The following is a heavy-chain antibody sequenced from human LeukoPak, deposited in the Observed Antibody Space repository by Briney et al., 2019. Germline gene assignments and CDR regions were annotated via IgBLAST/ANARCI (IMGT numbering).Heavy chain of an antibody. D-gene: IGHD3-16*02. Sequence: SETLSLTCTVSGGSISSGGNYWSWLRQLPGKGLEWLGYVYYVGNTNYNPSLKSRLSMSVDTSKNQFPLSLTSVTAADTAVYYCARIEVIGSTRYFDYWGQGAMVSVSA. J-gene: IGHJ4*02. CDR1: GGSISSGGNY. CDR3: ARIEVIGSTRYFDY. V-gene: IGHV4-31*03. CDR2: VYYVGNT.